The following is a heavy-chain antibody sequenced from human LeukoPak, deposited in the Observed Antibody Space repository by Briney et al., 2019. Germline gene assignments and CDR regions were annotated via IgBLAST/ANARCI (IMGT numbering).Heavy chain of an antibody. Sequence: GGSLRLSCAASGFTVSSDYMNWVRQAPGKGLEWVSVIYSGGSTYYADSVKGRFTISRDNSKNTLYLQMNSLRAEDTAVYYCAREAVTRNYFDYWGQGTLVTVSS. CDR3: AREAVTRNYFDY. CDR2: IYSGGST. J-gene: IGHJ4*02. V-gene: IGHV3-53*01. D-gene: IGHD4-17*01. CDR1: GFTVSSDY.